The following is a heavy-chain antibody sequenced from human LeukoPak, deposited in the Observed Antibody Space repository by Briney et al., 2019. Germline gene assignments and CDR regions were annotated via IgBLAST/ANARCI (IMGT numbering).Heavy chain of an antibody. Sequence: GESLKISCKGSGYSFTSYWIGWVRQMPGKGREWMGIIFPGDSDTRYSPSFQGQVTISADKSINTAYLQWSSLKAADTAMYSCARHCVVAGAGNWFDPWGQGTLVTVSS. CDR1: GYSFTSYW. D-gene: IGHD6-13*01. J-gene: IGHJ5*02. CDR2: IFPGDSDT. CDR3: ARHCVVAGAGNWFDP. V-gene: IGHV5-51*01.